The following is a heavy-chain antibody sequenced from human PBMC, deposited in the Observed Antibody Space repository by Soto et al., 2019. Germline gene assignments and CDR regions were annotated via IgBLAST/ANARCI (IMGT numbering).Heavy chain of an antibody. V-gene: IGHV3-30*18. J-gene: IGHJ4*02. D-gene: IGHD6-6*01. CDR2: ISYDGSNK. CDR1: GFTFSSYG. CDR3: AKDLSYSSSWTTFDY. Sequence: GGSLRLSCAASGFTFSSYGMHWVRQAPGKGLEWVAVISYDGSNKYYADSVKGRFTISRDNSKNTLYLQMNSLRAEDTAVYYCAKDLSYSSSWTTFDYWGQGTLVTVSS.